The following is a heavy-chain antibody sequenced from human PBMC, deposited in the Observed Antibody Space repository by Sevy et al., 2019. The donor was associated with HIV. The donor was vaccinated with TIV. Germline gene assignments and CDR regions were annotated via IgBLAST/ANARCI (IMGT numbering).Heavy chain of an antibody. Sequence: ASVKVSCKASGYTFTDTGYYVHWVRQAPGQGLEWMGWINPKSGATNYAQKFQGMVTMTRDTSVSTANMELSRLRSDDPDVYYCARESYDCWTGPVDYDYGMDVWGQGTTVTVSS. CDR1: GYTFTDTGYY. CDR2: INPKSGAT. CDR3: ARESYDCWTGPVDYDYGMDV. D-gene: IGHD3-3*01. J-gene: IGHJ6*02. V-gene: IGHV1-2*02.